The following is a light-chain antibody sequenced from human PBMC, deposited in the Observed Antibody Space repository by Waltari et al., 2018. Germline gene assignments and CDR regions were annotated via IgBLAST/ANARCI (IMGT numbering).Light chain of an antibody. CDR1: SSDIGNNVH. J-gene: IGLJ1*01. V-gene: IGLV2-14*01. Sequence: QSVLTQPASLSGSPGQSITISCTGTSSDIGNNVHVAWYQQHPGRAPKLILFDVSEGPSGLSRRFSGSKSGMTASLTISGLQTEDEADYYCSAYTMFASYVFGTGTKVTVL. CDR3: SAYTMFASYV. CDR2: DVS.